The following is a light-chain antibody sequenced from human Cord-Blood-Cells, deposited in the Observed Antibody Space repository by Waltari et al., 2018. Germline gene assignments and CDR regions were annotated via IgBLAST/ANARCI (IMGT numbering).Light chain of an antibody. CDR2: EVS. J-gene: IGLJ1*01. CDR3: SSYAGSNNFV. Sequence: QSALTQPPSASGSPGQSVTISCTGTSSDVGGYNYVSWYQQHPGKAPKLIIYEVSKRPSGVPDRFSGSKSGYTASLTVSGLQAEDEADYYCSSYAGSNNFVFGTGTKVTVL. CDR1: SSDVGGYNY. V-gene: IGLV2-8*01.